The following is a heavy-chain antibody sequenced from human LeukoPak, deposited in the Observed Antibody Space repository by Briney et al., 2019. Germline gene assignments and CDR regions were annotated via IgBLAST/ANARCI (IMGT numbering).Heavy chain of an antibody. J-gene: IGHJ5*02. CDR2: INHSGST. D-gene: IGHD2-15*01. CDR1: GGSFSGYY. Sequence: SETLSLTCAVYGGSFSGYYWSWIRQPPGKGLEWIGEINHSGSTNYNPSLKSRVTISVDTSKNQFSLKLSSVTAADTAVYYCAREGHCSGGSCYLGSGWFDPWGQGTLVTVSS. CDR3: AREGHCSGGSCYLGSGWFDP. V-gene: IGHV4-34*01.